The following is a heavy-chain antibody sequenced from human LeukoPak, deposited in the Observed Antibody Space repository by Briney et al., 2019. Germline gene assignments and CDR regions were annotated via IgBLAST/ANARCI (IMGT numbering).Heavy chain of an antibody. D-gene: IGHD3-16*02. V-gene: IGHV3-33*06. J-gene: IGHJ4*02. CDR1: GFTFRNYG. Sequence: GGSLRLSCAASGFTFRNYGMHWVRQAPGKGLEWVAIIWYDGSNKYYPDSVKGRFTISRDNSKNTLYQQMNSLRVEDTAVYYCAKSLYGGCDYWGQGTVVTVSS. CDR2: IWYDGSNK. CDR3: AKSLYGGCDY.